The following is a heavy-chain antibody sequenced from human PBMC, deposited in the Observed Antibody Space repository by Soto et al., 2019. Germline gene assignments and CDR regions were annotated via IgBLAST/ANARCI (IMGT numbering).Heavy chain of an antibody. CDR2: INPSGGST. J-gene: IGHJ3*02. D-gene: IGHD6-6*01. CDR3: ARGGQLVVGAFDI. Sequence: QVQLVQSGAEVKKPGASVKVSCKASGYAFTSYYMHWVRQAPGQGLKWMGIINPSGGSTSYAQKFQGRVTMTRDTSTSTVYMELSSLRSEDTAVYYCARGGQLVVGAFDIWGQGTMVTVSS. CDR1: GYAFTSYY. V-gene: IGHV1-46*01.